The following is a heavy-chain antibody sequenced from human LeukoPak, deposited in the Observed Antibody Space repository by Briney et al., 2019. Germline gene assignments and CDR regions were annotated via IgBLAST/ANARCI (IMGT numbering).Heavy chain of an antibody. CDR3: ARGKGGYFDY. Sequence: GGSLRLSCAASGFTFSSYAMSWVRQAPGKGLEWVTGINANGGRKYYADSVKGRFTISRDNSKNTLFVQMDSLRAEDTAVYYCARGKGGYFDYWGQGTLVTVSS. V-gene: IGHV3-23*01. CDR1: GFTFSSYA. J-gene: IGHJ4*02. CDR2: INANGGRK. D-gene: IGHD3-16*01.